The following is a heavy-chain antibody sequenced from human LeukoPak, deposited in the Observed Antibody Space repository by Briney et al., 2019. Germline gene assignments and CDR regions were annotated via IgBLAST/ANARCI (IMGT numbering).Heavy chain of an antibody. J-gene: IGHJ4*02. Sequence: GGSLRLSCAASGFTFSSYSMNWVRQAPGKGLDWVSSISSSSSYIYYADSVKGRFTISRDNAKNSLYLQMNSLRAEDTAVYYCSTPEAPGAPMVAATDVDYWGQGTLVTVSS. CDR2: ISSSSSYI. CDR3: STPEAPGAPMVAATDVDY. V-gene: IGHV3-21*04. D-gene: IGHD2-15*01. CDR1: GFTFSSYS.